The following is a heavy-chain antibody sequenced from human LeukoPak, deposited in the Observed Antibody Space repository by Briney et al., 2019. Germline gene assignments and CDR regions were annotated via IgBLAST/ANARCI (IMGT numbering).Heavy chain of an antibody. CDR1: GFSLNTSGVG. CDR3: ARSPRRSNWSPLDY. Sequence: SGPTLVKPTQTLTLTCTFSGFSLNTSGVGVGWIRQPPGKALEWLALIYWNDDKHYSPFLKSRLTITKDTAKNQVVLTMTNMDPVDTATYYCARSPRRSNWSPLDYWGQGTLVTVSS. J-gene: IGHJ4*02. CDR2: IYWNDDK. D-gene: IGHD6-13*01. V-gene: IGHV2-5*01.